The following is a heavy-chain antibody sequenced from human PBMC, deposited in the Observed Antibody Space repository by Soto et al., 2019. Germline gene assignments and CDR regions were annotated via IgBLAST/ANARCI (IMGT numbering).Heavy chain of an antibody. CDR3: ANAMTGQLRGYYSMDV. Sequence: GGSLRLSCAASGFTFSSYAMSWVRQAPGKGLEWVSAISGSGGSTYYADSVKGRFTISRDNSKNTLYLQMNSLRAEDTAVYYRANAMTGQLRGYYSMDVWGKGTTVTVSS. D-gene: IGHD3-9*01. J-gene: IGHJ6*03. V-gene: IGHV3-23*01. CDR1: GFTFSSYA. CDR2: ISGSGGST.